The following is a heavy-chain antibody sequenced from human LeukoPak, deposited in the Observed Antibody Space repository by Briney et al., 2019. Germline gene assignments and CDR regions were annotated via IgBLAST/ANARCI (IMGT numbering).Heavy chain of an antibody. Sequence: ASVKVSCKASGYTFTGYYMHWVRQAPGQGLEWMGWINPNSGGTNYVQKFQGRVTMTRDTSISTAYMELSRLRSDDTAVYYCARVLCNWNDGMCYYYGMDVWGQGTTVTVSS. J-gene: IGHJ6*02. CDR2: INPNSGGT. D-gene: IGHD1-20*01. V-gene: IGHV1-2*02. CDR1: GYTFTGYY. CDR3: ARVLCNWNDGMCYYYGMDV.